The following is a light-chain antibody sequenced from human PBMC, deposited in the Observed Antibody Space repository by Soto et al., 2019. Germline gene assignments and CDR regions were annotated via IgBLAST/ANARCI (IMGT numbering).Light chain of an antibody. Sequence: QSALTQPRSVSGSPGQSVTISCTGSNSDVGGYDFVSWYQQHPGKAPKLMISDVSERPSGVPDRFSGSKSANTASLTISGLQAEDEADYYCCSYAGTYTLVFGGGTKLTVL. V-gene: IGLV2-11*01. CDR1: NSDVGGYDF. J-gene: IGLJ3*02. CDR2: DVS. CDR3: CSYAGTYTLV.